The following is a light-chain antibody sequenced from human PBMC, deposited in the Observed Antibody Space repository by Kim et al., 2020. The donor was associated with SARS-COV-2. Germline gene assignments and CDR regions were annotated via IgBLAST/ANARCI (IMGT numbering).Light chain of an antibody. J-gene: IGLJ2*01. Sequence: VSVSPGQTASITCSGEKLGDKYACWYQQKPGQSPVLVIYQDNKRPSGIPERFSGSNSGNTATLTIRGTQAMDEADYYCQAWDRSVVFGGGTKLTVL. CDR3: QAWDRSVV. CDR2: QDN. V-gene: IGLV3-1*01. CDR1: KLGDKY.